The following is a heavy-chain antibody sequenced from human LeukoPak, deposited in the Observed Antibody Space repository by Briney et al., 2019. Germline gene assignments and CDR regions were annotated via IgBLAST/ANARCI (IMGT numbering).Heavy chain of an antibody. J-gene: IGHJ3*02. Sequence: SVKVSCKASGGTFSSYAISWVRQAPGQGLEWMGGIIPIFGTANYAQKFQGRVTITADESTSTAYMELSSLRSEDTAVYYCARARKPTYYYDSSGSTIAFDIWGQGTMVTVSS. CDR3: ARARKPTYYYDSSGSTIAFDI. D-gene: IGHD3-22*01. CDR1: GGTFSSYA. CDR2: IIPIFGTA. V-gene: IGHV1-69*13.